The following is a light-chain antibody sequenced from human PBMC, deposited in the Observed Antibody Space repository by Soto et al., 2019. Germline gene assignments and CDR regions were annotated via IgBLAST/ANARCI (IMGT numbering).Light chain of an antibody. CDR3: ATWDASLPGEV. CDR2: DNN. V-gene: IGLV1-51*01. Sequence: QSVLTQSPSVSAAPGQKVTISCSGRSSNIGNNYVSWYQQLPGTAPKLLIYDNNKRPSGIPDRFSGSKSGTSGTLDITGLQTGDEANYYCATWDASLPGEVFGGGTKLTVL. J-gene: IGLJ2*01. CDR1: SSNIGNNY.